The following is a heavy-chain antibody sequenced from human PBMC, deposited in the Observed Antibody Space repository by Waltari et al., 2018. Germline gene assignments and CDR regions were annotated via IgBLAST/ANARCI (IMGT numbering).Heavy chain of an antibody. V-gene: IGHV4-59*01. Sequence: QVQLQESGPGLVKPSETLSLTCTVSGGSISSYYWSWIRQPPGKGLEWIGYIYYSGSTNYNPALKSRVTISVDTAKNQFSLKLSSVTAADTAVYYCAKNLHEYCGGDCYSRVNWFDPWGQGTLVTVSS. J-gene: IGHJ5*02. CDR2: IYYSGST. CDR3: AKNLHEYCGGDCYSRVNWFDP. CDR1: GGSISSYY. D-gene: IGHD2-21*01.